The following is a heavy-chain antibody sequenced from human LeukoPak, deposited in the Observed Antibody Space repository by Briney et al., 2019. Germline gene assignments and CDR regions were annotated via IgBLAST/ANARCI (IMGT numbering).Heavy chain of an antibody. V-gene: IGHV3-23*01. Sequence: GGSLRLSCAASGFTFSNYAMSWVRQAPGKGLEWVSAISGSGGSTYYADSVKGRFTISRDNSKNTLYLQMNSLRAEDTAVYYCARDYEYSSGWYADAFDIWGQGTMVTVSS. CDR3: ARDYEYSSGWYADAFDI. CDR1: GFTFSNYA. CDR2: ISGSGGST. J-gene: IGHJ3*02. D-gene: IGHD6-19*01.